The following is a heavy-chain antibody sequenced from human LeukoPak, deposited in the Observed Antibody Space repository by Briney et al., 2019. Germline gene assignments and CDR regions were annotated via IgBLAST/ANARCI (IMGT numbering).Heavy chain of an antibody. CDR2: INPSGGST. CDR3: ARGGVGENYYGMDV. CDR1: GYTFNSYY. D-gene: IGHD2/OR15-2a*01. Sequence: ASVTVSCKASGYTFNSYYMYWVRQAPGQGLEWMGIINPSGGSTSYAQKFQGRVTMTRDTSTSTVYMDLSSLRSEDTAVYYCARGGVGENYYGMDVWGQGTTVTVSS. J-gene: IGHJ6*02. V-gene: IGHV1-46*02.